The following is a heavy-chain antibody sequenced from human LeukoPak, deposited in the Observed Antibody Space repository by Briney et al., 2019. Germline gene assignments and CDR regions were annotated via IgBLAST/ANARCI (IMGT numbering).Heavy chain of an antibody. CDR3: TRDRAYGALDY. Sequence: GGSLRLSCAASGFTFSSYWMTWVRQAPGKGLEWVANIKQDGSEKYYVDSVKGRFTISRDNAKNSLYLQMNSLRAEDTAVYYCTRDRAYGALDYWGQGTLVTVSS. J-gene: IGHJ4*02. D-gene: IGHD4/OR15-4a*01. CDR2: IKQDGSEK. CDR1: GFTFSSYW. V-gene: IGHV3-7*01.